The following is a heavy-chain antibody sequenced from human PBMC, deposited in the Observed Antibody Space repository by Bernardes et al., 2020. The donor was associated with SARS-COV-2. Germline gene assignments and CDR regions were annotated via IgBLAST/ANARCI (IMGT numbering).Heavy chain of an antibody. CDR1: GYSVTRYW. Sequence: GATLKISGKGSGYSVTRYWIGWVRPIPGKGLEWLGIIYPGDSDTRYSPSFQGQVTISADKSISTAYLQWSSLKASDTAMYYCARQGVGGGSGSYYPYYFDYWGQGTLVTVSS. CDR2: IYPGDSDT. CDR3: ARQGVGGGSGSYYPYYFDY. J-gene: IGHJ4*02. V-gene: IGHV5-51*01. D-gene: IGHD3-10*01.